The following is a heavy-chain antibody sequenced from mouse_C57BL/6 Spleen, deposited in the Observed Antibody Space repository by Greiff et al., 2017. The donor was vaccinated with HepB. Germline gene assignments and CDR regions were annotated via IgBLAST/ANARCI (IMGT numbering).Heavy chain of an antibody. CDR3: ARRVYYDHGGWFAY. CDR1: GYTFTSYW. V-gene: IGHV1-61*01. D-gene: IGHD2-4*01. J-gene: IGHJ3*01. CDR2: IYPSDSET. Sequence: QVQLQQPGAELVRPGSSVKLSCKASGYTFTSYWMDWVKQRPGQGLEWIGNIYPSDSETHYNQKFKDKATLTVDKSSSTAYMQLSSLTSEDSAVYYCARRVYYDHGGWFAYWGQGTLVTVSA.